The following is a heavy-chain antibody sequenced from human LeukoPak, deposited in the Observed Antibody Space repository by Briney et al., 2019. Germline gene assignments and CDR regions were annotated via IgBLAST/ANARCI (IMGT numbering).Heavy chain of an antibody. Sequence: PGGSLRLSCAASGFTVSSNYMSWVRQAPGKGLECVSVIYSAGSTYYADSVTGRFTISRDNSKNTLYLQMNSLRAEDTAVYYCARDFYGSGSFLHWGQGTLVTVSS. J-gene: IGHJ4*02. CDR3: ARDFYGSGSFLH. V-gene: IGHV3-53*01. CDR1: GFTVSSNY. CDR2: IYSAGST. D-gene: IGHD3-10*01.